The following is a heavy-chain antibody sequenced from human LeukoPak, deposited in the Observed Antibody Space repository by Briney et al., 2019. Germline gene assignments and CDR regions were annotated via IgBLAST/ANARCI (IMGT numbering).Heavy chain of an antibody. V-gene: IGHV4-61*08. J-gene: IGHJ6*03. CDR2: IYYSGST. D-gene: IGHD3-10*01. CDR3: ARDRLMGSLYYMDV. Sequence: PSETLSLTCTVSGGSISSGDYYWSWIRQPPGKGLEWIGYIYYSGSTNYNPSLKSRVTISVDTSKNQFSLKLSSVTAADTAVYYCARDRLMGSLYYMDVWGKGTTVTVSS. CDR1: GGSISSGDYY.